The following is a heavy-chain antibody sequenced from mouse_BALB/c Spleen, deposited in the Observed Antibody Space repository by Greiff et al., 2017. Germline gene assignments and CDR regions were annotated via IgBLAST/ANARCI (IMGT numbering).Heavy chain of an antibody. CDR1: GFTFSSFG. V-gene: IGHV5-17*02. CDR3: AREVEYGNDDAMDY. Sequence: EVQLVESGGGLVQPGGSRKLSCAASGFTFSSFGMHWVRQAPEKGLEWVAYISSGSSTIYYADTVKGRFTISRDNPKNTLFLQMTSLRSEDTAMYYCAREVEYGNDDAMDYWGQGTSVTVSS. D-gene: IGHD2-10*02. J-gene: IGHJ4*01. CDR2: ISSGSSTI.